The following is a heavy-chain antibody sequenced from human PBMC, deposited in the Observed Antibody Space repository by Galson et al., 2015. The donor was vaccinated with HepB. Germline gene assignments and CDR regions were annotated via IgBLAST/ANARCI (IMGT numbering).Heavy chain of an antibody. Sequence: QSGAEVKKSGESLKISCKGSGYTFTSYWIIWVRQMPGKGLEWMGLIYPGDPDTRYSPSLQGQVTISADKSISTAYLHWSSLEASDTAIYYCARSFPGYGGNSPLEYWGQGTLVTVSS. CDR3: ARSFPGYGGNSPLEY. J-gene: IGHJ4*02. V-gene: IGHV5-51*03. D-gene: IGHD4-23*01. CDR2: IYPGDPDT. CDR1: GYTFTSYW.